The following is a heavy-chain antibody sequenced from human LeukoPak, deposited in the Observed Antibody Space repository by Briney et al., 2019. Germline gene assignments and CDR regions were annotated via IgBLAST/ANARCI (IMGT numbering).Heavy chain of an antibody. CDR2: ISGSDSPI. CDR3: ARLLGIRASDPNAFDI. V-gene: IGHV3-48*04. Sequence: PGGSLRLSCAPSGFTFSSYSMNWVRQAPGKGLEWIAYISGSDSPIYYADSVEGRFTISRDNAKNSLYLQLNSLRADDTAVYYCARLLGIRASDPNAFDIWGQGTMVSVSS. J-gene: IGHJ3*02. CDR1: GFTFSSYS. D-gene: IGHD7-27*01.